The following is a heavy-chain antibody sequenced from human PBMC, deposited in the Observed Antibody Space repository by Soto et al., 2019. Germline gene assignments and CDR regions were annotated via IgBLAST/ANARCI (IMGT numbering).Heavy chain of an antibody. CDR2: ISSSSSYI. J-gene: IGHJ3*02. V-gene: IGHV3-21*01. Sequence: PGGSLRLSCAASGFTFSSYSMNWVRQAPGKGLEWVSSISSSSSYIYYADSVKGRFTISRDNAKNSLYLQMNSLRAEDTAVYYCARVDRPQSIALRGAFDIWGQGTMVTVSS. CDR1: GFTFSSYS. D-gene: IGHD6-13*01. CDR3: ARVDRPQSIALRGAFDI.